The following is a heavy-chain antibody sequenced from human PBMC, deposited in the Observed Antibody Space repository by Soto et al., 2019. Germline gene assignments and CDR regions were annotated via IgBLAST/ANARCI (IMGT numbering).Heavy chain of an antibody. V-gene: IGHV4-39*01. CDR2: IYYSGST. CDR3: ARHDVVVPAAREPRSNWFDP. CDR1: GGSISSSSYY. J-gene: IGHJ5*02. Sequence: QLQLQESGPGLVKPSETLSLTCTVSGGSISSSSYYWGWIRQPPGKGLEWIGSIYYSGSTYYNPSLKSRVTISVDTSKNQFSLKLSSVTAADTAVYYCARHDVVVPAAREPRSNWFDPWGQGTLVTVSS. D-gene: IGHD2-2*01.